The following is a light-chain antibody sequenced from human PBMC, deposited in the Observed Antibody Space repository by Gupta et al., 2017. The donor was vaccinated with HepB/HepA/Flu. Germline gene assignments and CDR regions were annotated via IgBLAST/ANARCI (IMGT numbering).Light chain of an antibody. CDR3: QQYNSYPWT. CDR2: MVS. CDR1: QSIYTW. Sequence: DILMTPSPSTLSASVGDRVTITCRASQSIYTWLAWYQQKPGKAPKILIYMVSSLKSGVPSRFSGSASGTEFTLTISSLQPDDSATYYCQQYNSYPWTFGQGTKVEIK. V-gene: IGKV1-5*03. J-gene: IGKJ1*01.